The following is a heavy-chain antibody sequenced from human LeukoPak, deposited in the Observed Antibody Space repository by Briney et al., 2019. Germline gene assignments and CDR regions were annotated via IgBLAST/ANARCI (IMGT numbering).Heavy chain of an antibody. J-gene: IGHJ4*02. D-gene: IGHD3-22*01. CDR3: AKLPYYYDSSGYYNY. CDR2: FSGSGGST. CDR1: GFTFSSYA. V-gene: IGHV3-23*01. Sequence: GGSLRLSCAASGFTFSSYAMSWVRQAPGKGLEWVSAFSGSGGSTYYADSVKGRFTISRDNSKNTLYLQMNSLRAEDTAVYYCAKLPYYYDSSGYYNYWGQGTLVTVSS.